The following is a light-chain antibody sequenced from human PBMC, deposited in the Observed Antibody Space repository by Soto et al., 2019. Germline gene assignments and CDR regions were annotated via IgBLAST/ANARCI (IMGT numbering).Light chain of an antibody. V-gene: IGKV4-1*01. Sequence: DIVMTQSPDSLAVSLGERATINCKSSQSVLYSSNNKNYLAWYQQKPGQPPKLLIYWASTRESGVPDRFSGSGSGTDFTLTISGLQAEDVAVYYCQKYYSTPRTFGQGTKVEIK. CDR2: WAS. CDR3: QKYYSTPRT. CDR1: QSVLYSSNNKNY. J-gene: IGKJ1*01.